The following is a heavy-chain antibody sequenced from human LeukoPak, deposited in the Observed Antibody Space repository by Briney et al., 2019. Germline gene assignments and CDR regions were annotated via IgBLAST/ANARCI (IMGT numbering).Heavy chain of an antibody. Sequence: GGSLRLSCAASGFTFSSYWMSWVRQAPGKGLEWVANIKQDGSEKYYVDSVKGRFTISRDNAKNSLYLQMNSLRAEDTAVYYCAKDLMRDRWFGESWGQGTLVTVSS. J-gene: IGHJ5*02. CDR3: AKDLMRDRWFGES. CDR1: GFTFSSYW. D-gene: IGHD3-10*01. CDR2: IKQDGSEK. V-gene: IGHV3-7*01.